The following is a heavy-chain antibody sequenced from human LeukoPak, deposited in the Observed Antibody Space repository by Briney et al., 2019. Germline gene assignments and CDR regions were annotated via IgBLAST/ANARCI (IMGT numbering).Heavy chain of an antibody. V-gene: IGHV4-39*07. CDR3: AGPNSGSYFSYRLSSFDY. CDR2: IYYSGST. CDR1: GGSISSSSYY. J-gene: IGHJ4*02. Sequence: PSETLSLTCTVSGGSISSSSYYWGWIRQPPGKGLEWIGSIYYSGSTYYNPSLKSRVTISVDTSKNQFSLKLGSVTAADTAVYYCAGPNSGSYFSYRLSSFDYWGQGTLVTVSS. D-gene: IGHD1-26*01.